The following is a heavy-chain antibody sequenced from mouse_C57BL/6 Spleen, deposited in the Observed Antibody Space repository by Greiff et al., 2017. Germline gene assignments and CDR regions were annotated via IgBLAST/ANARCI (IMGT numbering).Heavy chain of an antibody. Sequence: QVQLQQSGAELARPGASVKLSCKASGYTFTSYGISWVKQRTGQGLEWIGEIYPRSGITYYNEKFKGKATMTADKSCSTAYMELRSRTSEDAAFYFCARGRTAQATDYWGQGTTLTVSS. CDR2: IYPRSGIT. CDR3: ARGRTAQATDY. CDR1: GYTFTSYG. D-gene: IGHD3-2*02. V-gene: IGHV1-81*01. J-gene: IGHJ2*01.